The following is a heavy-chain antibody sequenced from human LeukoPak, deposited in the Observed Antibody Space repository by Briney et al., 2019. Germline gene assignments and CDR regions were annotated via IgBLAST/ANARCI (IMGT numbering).Heavy chain of an antibody. CDR1: GFTFSDYY. V-gene: IGHV3-11*01. Sequence: GGSLRLSCAASGFTFSDYYMSWIRQAPGKGLEWVSYISNSGTTIYYADSVKGRFTISRDNAKNSLYLQMNSLRAEDTAVYYCAKDRIFAYDSGWRSDGFDIWGQGTMVTVSS. CDR3: AKDRIFAYDSGWRSDGFDI. D-gene: IGHD6-19*01. J-gene: IGHJ3*02. CDR2: ISNSGTTI.